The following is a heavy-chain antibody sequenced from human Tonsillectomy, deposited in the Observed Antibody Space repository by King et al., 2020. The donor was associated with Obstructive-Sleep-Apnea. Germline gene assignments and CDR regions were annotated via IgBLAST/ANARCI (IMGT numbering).Heavy chain of an antibody. CDR1: GFTFSSYS. CDR2: ISSSSSYI. D-gene: IGHD5-18*01. V-gene: IGHV3-21*01. CDR3: ARDSSYTATFDY. Sequence: VQLVESGGGLVKPGGSLRLSCAASGFTFSSYSMNWVRQAPGKGLEWVSSISSSSSYIYYADSVKGRFTISRDNAKNSLYLQMNSLRAEDTAGYYCARDSSYTATFDYWGQGTLVTVSS. J-gene: IGHJ4*02.